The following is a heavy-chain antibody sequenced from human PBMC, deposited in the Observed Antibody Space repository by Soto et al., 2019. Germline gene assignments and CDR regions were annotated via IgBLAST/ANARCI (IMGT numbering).Heavy chain of an antibody. V-gene: IGHV1-3*01. D-gene: IGHD6-13*01. Sequence: QVQLVQSGAEVKKPGASVKVSCKASGYTFTSYAMHWVRQAPGQRLEWMGWINAGNGNTKYSQKFQGRVTITRDTSASTAYMELSSLRSEDTAVYYCARDRVAAAGIPGRPYWYFDLWGRGTLVTVSS. CDR1: GYTFTSYA. CDR2: INAGNGNT. CDR3: ARDRVAAAGIPGRPYWYFDL. J-gene: IGHJ2*01.